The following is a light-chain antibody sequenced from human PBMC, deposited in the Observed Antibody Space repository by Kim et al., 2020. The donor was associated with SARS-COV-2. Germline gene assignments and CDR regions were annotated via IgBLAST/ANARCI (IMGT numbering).Light chain of an antibody. CDR3: QVWDSSSDHVV. J-gene: IGLJ2*01. Sequence: SYELTQPPSVSVAPGKTARITCGGNNIGRQSVHWYQQKPGHAPVLVIYYDTNRPSGNPERFSGSNSGNTATLTISRVEAGDEADYYCQVWDSSSDHVVFGGGTKVTVL. CDR2: YDT. V-gene: IGLV3-21*04. CDR1: NIGRQS.